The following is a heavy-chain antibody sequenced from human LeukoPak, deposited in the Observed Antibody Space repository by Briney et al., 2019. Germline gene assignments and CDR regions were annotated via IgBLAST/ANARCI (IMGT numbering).Heavy chain of an antibody. CDR1: GGSISSGGYY. V-gene: IGHV4-39*07. CDR2: INHSGST. Sequence: SETLSLTCTVSGGSISSGGYYWSWIRQPPGKGLEWIGEINHSGSTNYNPSLKSRVTISVDTSKNQFSLKLSSVTAADTAVYYCARVCYRLKNYYGMDVWGQGTTVTVSS. J-gene: IGHJ6*02. CDR3: ARVCYRLKNYYGMDV. D-gene: IGHD2-2*01.